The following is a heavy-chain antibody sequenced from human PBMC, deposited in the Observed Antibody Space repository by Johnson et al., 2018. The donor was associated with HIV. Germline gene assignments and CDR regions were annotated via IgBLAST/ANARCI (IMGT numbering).Heavy chain of an antibody. CDR2: ISYDGSDK. CDR3: ARNSHSSNWYEWEAFDI. D-gene: IGHD6-13*01. V-gene: IGHV3-30*14. CDR1: GFTFSSYA. J-gene: IGHJ3*02. Sequence: QVQLVESGGGVVQPGRSLRLSCAASGFTFSSYAMHWVRQAPGKGLEWVAVISYDGSDKHYADSVKGRFTISRDISKNTLYLQMNSLRAEDTAVYYCARNSHSSNWYEWEAFDIWGQGTMVTVSS.